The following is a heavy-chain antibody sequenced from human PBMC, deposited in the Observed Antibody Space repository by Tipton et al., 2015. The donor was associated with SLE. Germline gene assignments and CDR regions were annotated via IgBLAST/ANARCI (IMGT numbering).Heavy chain of an antibody. CDR3: ASDQTPITMIVVGFDY. J-gene: IGHJ4*02. Sequence: GLVKPSETLSLTCTVSGGSISSSSYYWGWIRQPPGKGLEWIGSIYYSGSTYYNPSLKSRVTISVDTSKNQFSLKLSSVTAADTAVYYCASDQTPITMIVVGFDYWGQGTLVTVSS. CDR1: GGSISSSSYY. D-gene: IGHD3-22*01. CDR2: IYYSGST. V-gene: IGHV4-39*01.